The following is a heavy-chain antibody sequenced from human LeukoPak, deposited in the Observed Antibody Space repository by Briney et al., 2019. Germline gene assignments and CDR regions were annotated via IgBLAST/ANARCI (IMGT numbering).Heavy chain of an antibody. J-gene: IGHJ4*02. CDR3: ARTYSSGWYAHFDY. V-gene: IGHV1-18*01. CDR2: ISAYNGNT. Sequence: ASVKVSCKASRYTFTSYGISWVRQAPGQGLEWMGWISAYNGNTNYAQELQGRVTMTTDTSTSTAYMELRSLRSDDTAVYYCARTYSSGWYAHFDYWGQGTLVTVSS. D-gene: IGHD6-19*01. CDR1: RYTFTSYG.